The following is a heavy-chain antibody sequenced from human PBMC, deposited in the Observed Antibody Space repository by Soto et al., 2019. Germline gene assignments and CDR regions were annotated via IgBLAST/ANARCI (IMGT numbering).Heavy chain of an antibody. D-gene: IGHD2-8*01. V-gene: IGHV4-59*12. CDR3: ARRTNGYFAY. J-gene: IGHJ4*02. Sequence: SETLSLTGSVSGASISSNFWSWIRQPPGKGLEWIGYIYYSGSTYYNPSLKSRVTISVDTSKNQFSLYLEMNSLRAEDTAVYYCARRTNGYFAYWGQGALVTVSS. CDR1: GASISSNF. CDR2: IYYSGST.